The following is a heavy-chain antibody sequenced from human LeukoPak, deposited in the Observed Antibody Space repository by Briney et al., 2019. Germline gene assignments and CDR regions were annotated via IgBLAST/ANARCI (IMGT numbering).Heavy chain of an antibody. Sequence: SETLSLTCTVSVASIIGYYWTWIGKPPEKDLNGIGNIYYRGSTNYNPSLKSRVTISLDTSKNQFSLNLSSVTAADTAVYYCARADYDTSAYYYTFDYWGQGTLVTVSS. CDR3: ARADYDTSAYYYTFDY. D-gene: IGHD3-22*01. CDR1: VASIIGYY. CDR2: IYYRGST. J-gene: IGHJ4*02. V-gene: IGHV4-59*01.